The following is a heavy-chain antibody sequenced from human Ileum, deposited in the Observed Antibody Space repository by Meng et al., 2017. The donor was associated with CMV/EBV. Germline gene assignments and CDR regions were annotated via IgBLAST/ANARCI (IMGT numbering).Heavy chain of an antibody. D-gene: IGHD1-26*01. V-gene: IGHV3-7*01. J-gene: IGHJ4*02. CDR2: IKQDGSKK. Sequence: GGSLRLSCAAAGFTLGDYWMSWVRPAPGKGLEWVADIKQDGSKKYYAASVKGRFTISRDNAKRSLYLQMNSLRVEDTSVYYCASLWEGGYWGQGTLVTVSS. CDR3: ASLWEGGY. CDR1: GFTLGDYW.